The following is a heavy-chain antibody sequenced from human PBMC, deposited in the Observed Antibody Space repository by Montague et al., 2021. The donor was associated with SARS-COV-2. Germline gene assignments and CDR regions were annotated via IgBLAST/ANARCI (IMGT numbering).Heavy chain of an antibody. V-gene: IGHV4-39*01. Sequence: SETLSLTCTVSGASIRRSSYYWGWIRQPPGKGLEWIGNIYYSGNTYYNPSLQSRVTISVDTSKNQFSLTLSSVTAADTAFYYCARQGNSGNLIDYWGQGTLGTVSS. CDR1: GASIRRSSYY. CDR3: ARQGNSGNLIDY. J-gene: IGHJ4*02. D-gene: IGHD3-10*01. CDR2: IYYSGNT.